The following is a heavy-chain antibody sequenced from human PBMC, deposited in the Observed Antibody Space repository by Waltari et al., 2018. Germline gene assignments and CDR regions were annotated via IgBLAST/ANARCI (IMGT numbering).Heavy chain of an antibody. CDR2: ISSSSSTI. J-gene: IGHJ6*02. CDR3: ARDGRGGVTTYYYYGMDV. CDR1: GFTFSSYS. V-gene: IGHV3-48*01. D-gene: IGHD4-4*01. Sequence: EVQLVESGGGLVQPGGSLRLSCAASGFTFSSYSMNWVRQAPGKGLEWVSYISSSSSTIYYADSVKGRFTISRDKAKNSLYLQMNSLRAEDTAVYYCARDGRGGVTTYYYYGMDVWGQGTTVTVSS.